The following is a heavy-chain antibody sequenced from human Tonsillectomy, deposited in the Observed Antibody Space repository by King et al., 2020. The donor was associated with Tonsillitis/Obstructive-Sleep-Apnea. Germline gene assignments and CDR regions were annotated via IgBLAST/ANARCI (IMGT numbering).Heavy chain of an antibody. D-gene: IGHD3-3*01. V-gene: IGHV3-20*04. Sequence: EVQLVESGGVVVQPGGSLRLSCAASGFTFDDYGMSWVRQAPGKGLEWVSGINWNGGSTGYADSVKGRFTISRDNAKNSLYLQMNSLRAEDTALYYCARASRSAVLKDAFDIWGQGTMVTVSS. J-gene: IGHJ3*02. CDR3: ARASRSAVLKDAFDI. CDR1: GFTFDDYG. CDR2: INWNGGST.